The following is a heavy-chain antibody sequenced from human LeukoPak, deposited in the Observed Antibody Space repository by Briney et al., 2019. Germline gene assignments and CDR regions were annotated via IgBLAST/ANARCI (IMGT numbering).Heavy chain of an antibody. J-gene: IGHJ3*02. CDR2: IYYSGST. Sequence: SETLSLTCTVSGGSISSSSYYWGWIRHPPGRGLEWIGSIYYSGSTYYNPSLKSRVTISVDTSKNQFSLKLSSVTAADTAVYYCARDRDFDIWGQGTMVTVSS. CDR3: ARDRDFDI. CDR1: GGSISSSSYY. V-gene: IGHV4-39*07.